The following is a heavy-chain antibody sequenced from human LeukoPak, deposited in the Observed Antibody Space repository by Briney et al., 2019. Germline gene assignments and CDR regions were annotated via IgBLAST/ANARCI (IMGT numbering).Heavy chain of an antibody. J-gene: IGHJ5*02. V-gene: IGHV3-48*03. CDR3: AREAGIQLWRGFDP. Sequence: PGGSLKLSCEASGLTFSGYEMNWVRKAPGKGLDWVSYISSSGNIIDYTDSVKGRFTISRDNGKNSLYLQMNSLRAEDTAVYYCAREAGIQLWRGFDPWGQGTLVTVSS. CDR2: ISSSGNII. CDR1: GLTFSGYE. D-gene: IGHD5-18*01.